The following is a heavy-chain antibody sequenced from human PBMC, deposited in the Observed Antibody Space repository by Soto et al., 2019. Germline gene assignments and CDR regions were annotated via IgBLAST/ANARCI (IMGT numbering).Heavy chain of an antibody. CDR3: AKEGSAYSSTWYDC. D-gene: IGHD6-13*01. CDR1: GFTFSNYG. Sequence: QVQLVEYGGGVVQPGRSLRLSCAVSGFTFSNYGMQWVRQASGKGLEWVAVISHDGTVQYHADAVKGRFTISRDNSKNILYLQMNSLIAEDSAVYYCAKEGSAYSSTWYDCWGQGTLVTVSS. V-gene: IGHV3-30*18. CDR2: ISHDGTVQ. J-gene: IGHJ5*01.